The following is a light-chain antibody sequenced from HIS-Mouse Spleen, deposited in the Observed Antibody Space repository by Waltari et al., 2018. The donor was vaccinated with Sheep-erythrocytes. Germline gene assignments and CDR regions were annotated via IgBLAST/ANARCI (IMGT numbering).Light chain of an antibody. CDR3: LQDYNYPYT. Sequence: AIQMTHPPSSLSASVGDRVTITCRESQGIRNDLGRYQQKPGKAPKLLTYAASSLQSGVPSRFSGSGSGTDFTLTSSSLQPEDFATYYWLQDYNYPYTFGQGTKLEIK. J-gene: IGKJ2*01. CDR2: AAS. V-gene: IGKV1-6*01. CDR1: QGIRND.